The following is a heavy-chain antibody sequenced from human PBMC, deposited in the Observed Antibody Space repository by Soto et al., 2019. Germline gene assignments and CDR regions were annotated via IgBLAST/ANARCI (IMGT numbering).Heavy chain of an antibody. Sequence: SETLSLTCTVSGGSISSSSYYWGWIRQPPGKGLEWIGSIYYSGSTYYNPSLKSRVTISVDTSKNQFSLKLSSVTAADTAVYYCARAEPELTLWFGEFDYWGQGTLVTVSS. D-gene: IGHD3-10*01. CDR2: IYYSGST. CDR3: ARAEPELTLWFGEFDY. V-gene: IGHV4-39*07. J-gene: IGHJ4*02. CDR1: GGSISSSSYY.